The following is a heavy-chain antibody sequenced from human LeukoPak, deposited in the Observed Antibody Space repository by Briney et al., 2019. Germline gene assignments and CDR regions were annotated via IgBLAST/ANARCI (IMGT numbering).Heavy chain of an antibody. CDR1: GGSISSYY. D-gene: IGHD3-16*01. V-gene: IGHV4-59*01. CDR2: ISYSGIT. J-gene: IGHJ5*02. Sequence: PSETLSLTCTVSGGSISSYYWSCIRQPPGKGLEWIGYISYSGITNYNPSLKSRVTISIDTSKNQFSLKLSSVTAADTAVYYCARGVNWIDPWGQGTLVTVSS. CDR3: ARGVNWIDP.